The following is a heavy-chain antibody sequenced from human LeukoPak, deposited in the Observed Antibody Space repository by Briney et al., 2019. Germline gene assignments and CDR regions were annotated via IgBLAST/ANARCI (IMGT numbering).Heavy chain of an antibody. Sequence: SETLSLTCTVSGGSMSPYHWGWIRQPPGKGLEWTGYIYYSGSTNYNPSLKSRVTMSVDTSKNQFSLKLSSATAADTAVYYCARDPHGYCSSTSCYAFDIWGQGTMVTVSS. V-gene: IGHV4-59*12. D-gene: IGHD2-2*03. CDR1: GGSMSPYH. CDR2: IYYSGST. J-gene: IGHJ3*02. CDR3: ARDPHGYCSSTSCYAFDI.